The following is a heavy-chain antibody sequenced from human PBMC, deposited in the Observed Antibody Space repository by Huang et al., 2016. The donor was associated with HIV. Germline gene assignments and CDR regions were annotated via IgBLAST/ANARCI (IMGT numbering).Heavy chain of an antibody. CDR1: GFSFGCYG. CDR2: ACWDGDKL. J-gene: IGHJ4*03. D-gene: IGHD3-10*01. CDR3: AKDTIRGIWSIDSFDL. Sequence: EVRLTESGGGLVQPDGSLTLSCAACGFSFGCYGMHWVRQGPQSGLEWVVGACWDGDKLRHADAVVCRFLISKENAKNSLSRIMSRLKVDDTAFCYVAKDTIRGIWSIDSFDLWGQGNLVTVS. V-gene: IGHV3-9*01.